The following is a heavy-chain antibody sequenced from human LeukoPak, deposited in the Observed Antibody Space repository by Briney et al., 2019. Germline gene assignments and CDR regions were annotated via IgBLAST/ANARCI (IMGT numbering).Heavy chain of an antibody. CDR2: IYYSGST. Sequence: PSETLSLTCTVSGGSISSSSYYWGWIRQPPGKGLEWIGSIYYSGSTYYNPSLKSRVTISADTSKNSFSLKLSSVTAADTAVYYCARSLSTYYDFWSGYYIRAFDIWGQGTMVTVSS. J-gene: IGHJ3*02. CDR1: GGSISSSSYY. D-gene: IGHD3-3*01. V-gene: IGHV4-39*07. CDR3: ARSLSTYYDFWSGYYIRAFDI.